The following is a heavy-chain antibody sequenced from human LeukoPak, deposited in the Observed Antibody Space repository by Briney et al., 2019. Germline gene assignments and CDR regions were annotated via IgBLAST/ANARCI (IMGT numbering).Heavy chain of an antibody. CDR2: INPNSGAT. Sequence: GASVTVSCKASGYTFTIYYMHWVRQAPGQGLEWMGWINPNSGATSYAQRFQGRVTMTRDTSISTAYMELSGLTSDGTAVYYCARNPPYCTSTSCYNDYWGQGTLVTVSS. CDR1: GYTFTIYY. J-gene: IGHJ4*02. D-gene: IGHD2-2*02. CDR3: ARNPPYCTSTSCYNDY. V-gene: IGHV1-2*02.